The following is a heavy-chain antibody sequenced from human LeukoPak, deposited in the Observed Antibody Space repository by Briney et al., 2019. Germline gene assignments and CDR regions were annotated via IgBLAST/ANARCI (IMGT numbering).Heavy chain of an antibody. CDR1: GGSISSSSYY. CDR2: IYYSGST. V-gene: IGHV4-39*01. J-gene: IGHJ4*02. Sequence: SETLSLTCTVPGGSISSSSYYWGWIRQPPGKGLEWIGSIYYSGSTYYNPSLKSRVTISVDTSKNQFSLKLSSVTAADTAVYYCARRRSGWYYFDYWGQGTLVTVSS. CDR3: ARRRSGWYYFDY. D-gene: IGHD6-19*01.